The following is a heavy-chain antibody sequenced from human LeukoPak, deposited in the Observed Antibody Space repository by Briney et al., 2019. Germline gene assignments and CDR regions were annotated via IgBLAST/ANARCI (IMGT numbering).Heavy chain of an antibody. V-gene: IGHV1-2*02. CDR3: ASERARVPDTVHINDAFDI. CDR1: VYIFTNHY. CDR2: INPNSGGT. J-gene: IGHJ3*02. Sequence: ASVKVSFKGSVYIFTNHYMHWLGQAPGQGLEWMGWINPNSGGTNYAQKFQGRVTMTRDTSISTAYMELSRLRSDDTVVYYCASERARVPDTVHINDAFDIWGQGTMVTVSS. D-gene: IGHD4-17*01.